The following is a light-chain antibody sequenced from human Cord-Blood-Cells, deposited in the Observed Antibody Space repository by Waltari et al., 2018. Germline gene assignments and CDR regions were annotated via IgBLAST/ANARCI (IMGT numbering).Light chain of an antibody. J-gene: IGKJ3*01. Sequence: ELVLTQAPGTLSLSPGERATLSCRASQGVSSSYLAWYPQKPGQAPRLLIYGASSRATGIPYRFSGSGSGTDFTLTISRLEPEDFAVYYCQQYGSSFTFGPGTKVDIK. CDR1: QGVSSSY. CDR2: GAS. CDR3: QQYGSSFT. V-gene: IGKV3-20*01.